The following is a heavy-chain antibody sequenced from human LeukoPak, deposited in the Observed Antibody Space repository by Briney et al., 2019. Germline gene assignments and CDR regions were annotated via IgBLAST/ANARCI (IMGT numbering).Heavy chain of an antibody. CDR1: GGSISSYY. CDR2: IYYSGST. Sequence: ASGTLSLTCTVSGGSISSYYWSWIRQPPGKGLEWIGYIYYSGSTNYNPSLKSRVTISVDTSKNQFSLKLSSVTAADTAVYYCARYRSYGLFSFDYWGQGTLVTVSS. V-gene: IGHV4-59*01. CDR3: ARYRSYGLFSFDY. J-gene: IGHJ4*02. D-gene: IGHD3-10*01.